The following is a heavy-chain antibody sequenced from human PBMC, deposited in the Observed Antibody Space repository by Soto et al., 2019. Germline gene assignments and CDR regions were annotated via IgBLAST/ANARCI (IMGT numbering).Heavy chain of an antibody. D-gene: IGHD3-9*01. CDR1: GFTFSSYA. CDR3: AKDGNPIPYLTGYYRLGWFDP. V-gene: IGHV3-23*01. J-gene: IGHJ5*02. Sequence: PVGSLRLSCAASGFTFSSYAMSWFRQARVNGLEWVSSISGSGGSTYYADSVKGRFTISRDNSKNTLYLQMNSLRAEDTAVYYCAKDGNPIPYLTGYYRLGWFDPWGQGTLVTVSS. CDR2: ISGSGGST.